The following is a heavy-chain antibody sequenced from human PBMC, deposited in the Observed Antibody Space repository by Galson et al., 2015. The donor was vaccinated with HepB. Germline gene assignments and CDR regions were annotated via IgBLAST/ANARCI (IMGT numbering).Heavy chain of an antibody. CDR2: MWFDGSNK. D-gene: IGHD2/OR15-2a*01. Sequence: SLRLSCAASGFTFGSYGMYWVRQAPGKGLECVAYMWFDGSNKYYADSVKARFTISRENSKNTLFLQMNSLRVEDTAVYYCAREKNYGMDVWGQGTTVTVAS. CDR3: AREKNYGMDV. J-gene: IGHJ6*02. CDR1: GFTFGSYG. V-gene: IGHV3-33*07.